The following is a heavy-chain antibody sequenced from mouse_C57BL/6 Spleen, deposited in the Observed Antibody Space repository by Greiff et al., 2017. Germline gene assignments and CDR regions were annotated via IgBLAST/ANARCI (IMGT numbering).Heavy chain of an antibody. CDR1: GYTFTSYW. V-gene: IGHV1-69*01. CDR3: ASGYYYGSSPHWYFDV. J-gene: IGHJ1*03. D-gene: IGHD1-1*01. CDR2: IAPSDSYT. Sequence: VQLQQPGAELVMPGASVKLSCKASGYTFTSYWMHWVKQRPGQGLEWIGEIAPSDSYTNYNQKFKGKSTLTVDKSSSTAYMQLSSLTSEDSAVYYCASGYYYGSSPHWYFDVWGTGTTVTVSS.